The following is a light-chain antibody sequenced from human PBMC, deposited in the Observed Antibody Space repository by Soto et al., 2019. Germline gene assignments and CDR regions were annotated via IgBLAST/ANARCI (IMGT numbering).Light chain of an antibody. J-gene: IGKJ1*01. V-gene: IGKV3-20*01. CDR3: QQYSNSAWT. CDR1: QSVSSSY. CDR2: GAS. Sequence: EIVLTQSPGTLSLSPGERATLSCRASQSVSSSYLGWYQQKPGQAPRLLIFGASSRATGIPDRFSGSGSASAFTLTITRLEPEDFAVYYCQQYSNSAWTFGQGTRVEIK.